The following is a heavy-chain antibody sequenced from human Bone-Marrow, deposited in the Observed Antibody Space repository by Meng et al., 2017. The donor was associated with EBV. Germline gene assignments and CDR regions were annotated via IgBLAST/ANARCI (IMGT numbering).Heavy chain of an antibody. V-gene: IGHV1-3*01. CDR1: GYTITSYA. CDR2: FNAGNGNT. D-gene: IGHD6-13*01. Sequence: QVQLVQSGAEVKKPGASVKVSCKASGYTITSYAMHWVRQAPGQRLEWMGWFNAGNGNTKYSQKFQGRVTITRDTSASTAYMELSSLRSEDTAVYYCARLSIAAAGTKGNWFDPWGQGTLVTVSS. CDR3: ARLSIAAAGTKGNWFDP. J-gene: IGHJ5*02.